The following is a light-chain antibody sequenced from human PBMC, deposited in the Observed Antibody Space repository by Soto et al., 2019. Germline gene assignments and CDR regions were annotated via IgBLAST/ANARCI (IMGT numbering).Light chain of an antibody. CDR2: AAS. V-gene: IGKV1-6*02. J-gene: IGKJ5*01. CDR3: LQDYNYPPT. Sequence: AIQMTQAPYSPSASVGDRVTLPCRASQAIRNDLGWYQQKPGKAPKLLIYAASSLQSGVPSRFSGSGSGTDFTLTISSLQAEDFATYYCLQDYNYPPTFGQGTRLEIK. CDR1: QAIRND.